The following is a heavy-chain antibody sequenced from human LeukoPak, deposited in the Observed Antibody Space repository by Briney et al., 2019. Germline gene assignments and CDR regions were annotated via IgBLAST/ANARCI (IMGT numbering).Heavy chain of an antibody. Sequence: SVKVSCKASGGTFSSYAISWVRQAPGQGLEWMGGIIPIFGTANYAQKFQGRVTITRDTSASTAYMELSSLRSEDTAVYYCARDIAAAGWFDPWGQGTLVTVSS. J-gene: IGHJ5*02. CDR2: IIPIFGTA. D-gene: IGHD6-13*01. V-gene: IGHV1-69*05. CDR3: ARDIAAAGWFDP. CDR1: GGTFSSYA.